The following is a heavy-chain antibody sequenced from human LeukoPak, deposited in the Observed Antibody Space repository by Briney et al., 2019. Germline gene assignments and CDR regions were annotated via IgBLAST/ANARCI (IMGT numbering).Heavy chain of an antibody. CDR1: GFTFSSYA. Sequence: PGGSLTLSCAASGFTFSSYAMSWVRQPPGKGLEWVAAISGSGGSTYYADSVKGRFTISRHNSKNTLYLQMNSLRADDPAVYYCSKEGPYLYFALWGGGTLVTVS. CDR2: ISGSGGST. V-gene: IGHV3-23*01. CDR3: SKEGPYLYFAL. J-gene: IGHJ2*01.